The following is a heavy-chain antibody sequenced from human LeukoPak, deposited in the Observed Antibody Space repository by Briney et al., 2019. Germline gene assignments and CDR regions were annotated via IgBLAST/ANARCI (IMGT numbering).Heavy chain of an antibody. CDR2: IIPIFGTA. J-gene: IGHJ6*03. CDR1: GGTFSSYA. D-gene: IGHD6-19*01. Sequence: SVKVSCKASGGTFSSYAISWVRQAPGQGLEWMGGIIPIFGTANYAQKFQGRVTITTDESTSTTYMELSSLRSEDTAVYYCASCRGWYYYYYYMDVWGKGTTVTVSS. V-gene: IGHV1-69*05. CDR3: ASCRGWYYYYYYMDV.